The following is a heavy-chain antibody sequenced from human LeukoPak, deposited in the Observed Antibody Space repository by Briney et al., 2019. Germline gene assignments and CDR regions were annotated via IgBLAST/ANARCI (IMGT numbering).Heavy chain of an antibody. Sequence: GRSLRLSCAASGFDYRDYGMSWVRQGPGKGLEWVGFIRSKVYGGTADYAASVKGRFIISRDDSKTTAYLQMNSLKSEDTAIYYCARAPEIMVRGIFIPDYFDYWGLGTLVTVPS. CDR3: ARAPEIMVRGIFIPDYFDY. J-gene: IGHJ4*02. D-gene: IGHD3-10*01. V-gene: IGHV3-49*04. CDR1: GFDYRDYG. CDR2: IRSKVYGGTA.